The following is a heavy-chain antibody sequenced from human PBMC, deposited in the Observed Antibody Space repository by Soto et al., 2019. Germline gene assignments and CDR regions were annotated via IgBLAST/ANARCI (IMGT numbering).Heavy chain of an antibody. CDR1: GYTFTGHY. CDR2: IGPESGAT. D-gene: IGHD1-26*01. J-gene: IGHJ4*02. V-gene: IGHV1-2*02. CDR3: GRGRSGQIVVFY. Sequence: ASVKVSCKASGYTFTGHYIHWVRQAPEQGPEWMGEIGPESGATRYAQKFQGRVTMTRDTSITTVYMELKNLGPDDTAVYYCGRGRSGQIVVFYWGQGTPVTVSS.